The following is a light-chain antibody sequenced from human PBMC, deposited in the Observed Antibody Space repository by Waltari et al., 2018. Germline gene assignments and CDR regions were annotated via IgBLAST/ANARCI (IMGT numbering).Light chain of an antibody. CDR3: QQYYRSPSLT. Sequence: DIVMTQSPDCLAVPLGEGAHINCRANHSLLFSSNNKNHLAWYQQKTGQPPKLLIYWASTQESGVPDRFSGSGSGTDFTLTITSLQTEDVAVYYCQQYYRSPSLTFGGGTKVEIK. CDR1: HSLLFSSNNKNH. V-gene: IGKV4-1*01. J-gene: IGKJ4*01. CDR2: WAS.